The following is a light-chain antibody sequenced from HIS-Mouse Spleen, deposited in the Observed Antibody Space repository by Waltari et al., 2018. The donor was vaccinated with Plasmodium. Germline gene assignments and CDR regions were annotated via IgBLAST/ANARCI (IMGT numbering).Light chain of an antibody. J-gene: IGLJ2*01. V-gene: IGLV2-14*01. CDR1: SSDDGGYNY. CDR2: EVS. CDR3: SSYTSSSTLVV. Sequence: QSALTQPASVSGSPGPSITISCTGTSSDDGGYNYVSWYQQHPGKAPKLMIYEVSHRPSGVSTRFSGSKSGNTASLTISGLQAEDEADYYCSSYTSSSTLVVFGGGTKLTVL.